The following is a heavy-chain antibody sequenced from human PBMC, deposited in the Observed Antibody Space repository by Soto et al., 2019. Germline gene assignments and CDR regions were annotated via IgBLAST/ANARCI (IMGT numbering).Heavy chain of an antibody. CDR3: ARSVEVQFDN. D-gene: IGHD6-19*01. CDR2: MTSDMKTI. J-gene: IGHJ4*02. CDR1: GFNFKIYS. V-gene: IGHV3-48*02. Sequence: EVQLVEIGVGMGQSGGSLRLSCAASGFNFKIYSMNWIRQAPGKGLEWVSYMTSDMKTIKYADSVKGRFTISRDNDKYLVYLQMTSLRDEDTAVFYCARSVEVQFDNWGQGTLVTVSS.